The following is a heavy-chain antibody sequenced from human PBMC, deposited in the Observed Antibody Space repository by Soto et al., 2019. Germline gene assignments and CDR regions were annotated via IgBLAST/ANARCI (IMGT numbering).Heavy chain of an antibody. D-gene: IGHD1-7*01. CDR1: GFTFSSYG. CDR2: ISYDGSNK. Sequence: GGSLRLSCAASGFTFSSYGMHWVRQAPGKGLEWVAVISYDGSNKYYADSVKGRFTISRDNSKNTLYLQMNSLRAEDTAVYYCAKDLRRLELYIYYYVMDVWGQGTTVTVSS. J-gene: IGHJ6*02. CDR3: AKDLRRLELYIYYYVMDV. V-gene: IGHV3-30*18.